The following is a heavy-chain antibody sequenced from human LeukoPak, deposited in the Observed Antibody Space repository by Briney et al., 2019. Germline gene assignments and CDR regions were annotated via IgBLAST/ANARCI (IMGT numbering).Heavy chain of an antibody. CDR1: GYRFTRYW. CDR3: ALAYCGGDCYSLSGVYFDY. V-gene: IGHV5-51*01. Sequence: GESLKISCKGSGYRFTRYWIGWVRQMPGKGLQWMGIIYPGDSDTRYSPSFQGQVTISANKSITTAYLQWSSLKASDSAMYYCALAYCGGDCYSLSGVYFDYWGQGTLVTVSS. CDR2: IYPGDSDT. J-gene: IGHJ4*02. D-gene: IGHD2-21*02.